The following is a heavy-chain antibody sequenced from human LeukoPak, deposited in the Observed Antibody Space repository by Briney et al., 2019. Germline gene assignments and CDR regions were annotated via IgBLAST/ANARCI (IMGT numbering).Heavy chain of an antibody. CDR3: AKSPKFSPFDY. V-gene: IGHV3-23*01. CDR1: GFTFSTYA. Sequence: GGSLRLSCAASGFTFSTYAMNWVHQAPGKGLEWVSVISGTGASTYYADSVQGRFTISRDNPKNTLYLQMNSLRAEDTAVYYCAKSPKFSPFDYWGQGTLVTVSS. J-gene: IGHJ4*02. CDR2: ISGTGAST.